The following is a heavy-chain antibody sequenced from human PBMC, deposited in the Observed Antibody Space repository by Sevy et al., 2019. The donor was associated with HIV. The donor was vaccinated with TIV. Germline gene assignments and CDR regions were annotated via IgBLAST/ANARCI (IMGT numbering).Heavy chain of an antibody. J-gene: IGHJ6*02. Sequence: ASVKVSCKASGGTFSSYAISWVRQAPGQGLERMGGIIPIFGTANYAQKFQGRVTITADESTSTAYMELSSLRSEDTAVYYCARDGRYCSSTSCYTPSYYYYGMDVWGQGTTVTVSS. D-gene: IGHD2-2*02. CDR2: IIPIFGTA. CDR3: ARDGRYCSSTSCYTPSYYYYGMDV. CDR1: GGTFSSYA. V-gene: IGHV1-69*13.